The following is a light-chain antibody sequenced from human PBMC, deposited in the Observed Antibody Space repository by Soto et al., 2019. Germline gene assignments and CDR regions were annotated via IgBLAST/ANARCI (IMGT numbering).Light chain of an antibody. CDR2: DVS. J-gene: IGLJ1*01. V-gene: IGLV2-14*01. CDR1: SSDIGGHNY. Sequence: QSALTQPASVSGSPGQSITISCTGTSSDIGGHNYVSWYQQHPGRAPKLLIYDVSNRPSGVSNRFSASKSGNTASLTISGLQAEDEADHYCSSFTSSGTYVFGAGTKLTVL. CDR3: SSFTSSGTYV.